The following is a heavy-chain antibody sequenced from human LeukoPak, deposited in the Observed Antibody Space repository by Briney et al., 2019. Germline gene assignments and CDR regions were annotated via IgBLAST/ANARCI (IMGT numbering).Heavy chain of an antibody. CDR2: ISSSSSYI. D-gene: IGHD2-15*01. V-gene: IGHV3-21*01. J-gene: IGHJ6*03. CDR3: ARGGGGYCSGGRCNFYRYYMDV. Sequence: PGGSLRLSCAASGFTFSSYSMNWVRQAPGKGLEWVSSISSSSSYIYYADSVKGRFTISRDNAKNSLYLQMNSLRAGDTAVYYCARGGGGYCSGGRCNFYRYYMDVWGKGTTVTVSS. CDR1: GFTFSSYS.